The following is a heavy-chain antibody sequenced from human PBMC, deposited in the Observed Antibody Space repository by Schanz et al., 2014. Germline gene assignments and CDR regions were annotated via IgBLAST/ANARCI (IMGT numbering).Heavy chain of an antibody. D-gene: IGHD2-21*02. CDR2: ISSSSGTI. CDR3: ARPSDSSWYMDV. CDR1: GFTFNNYG. J-gene: IGHJ6*03. Sequence: VQVVESGGGVVQPGRSLRLSCVASGFTFNNYGMHWVRQAPGKGLEWVSYISSSSGTIYYADSVKGRFTISRDNAKNLLYLQMNGLRAEDTAVYYCARPSDSSWYMDVWGKGTTVTVSS. V-gene: IGHV3-48*01.